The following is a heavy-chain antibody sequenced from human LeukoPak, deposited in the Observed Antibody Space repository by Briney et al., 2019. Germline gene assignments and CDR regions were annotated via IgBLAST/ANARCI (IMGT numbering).Heavy chain of an antibody. CDR1: GFTFSSYA. V-gene: IGHV3-64*01. Sequence: GGSLRLSCAASGFTFSSYAMHWVRQAPGKRLEYVSAISSNGGSTYYANSVKGRFTISRDNSKNTLYLQMGSLRAEDMAVYYCARSPYPRRSTSCYYDYWGQGTLVTVSS. J-gene: IGHJ4*02. D-gene: IGHD2-2*01. CDR3: ARSPYPRRSTSCYYDY. CDR2: ISSNGGST.